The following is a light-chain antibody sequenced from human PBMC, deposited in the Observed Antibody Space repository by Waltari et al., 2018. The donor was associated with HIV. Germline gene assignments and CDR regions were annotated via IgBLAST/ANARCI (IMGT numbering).Light chain of an antibody. CDR3: QQYYSNPIT. CDR1: QSILYSSNNKNY. V-gene: IGKV4-1*01. J-gene: IGKJ5*01. Sequence: DIVMTPSPDSLAVSLGERATLHCKSSQSILYSSNNKNYLAWYQQKPGQPPKLLIYWASNRESGVPDRFSGSGSGTDFTLTISSLQAEDVAVYYCQQYYSNPITFGQGTRLEIK. CDR2: WAS.